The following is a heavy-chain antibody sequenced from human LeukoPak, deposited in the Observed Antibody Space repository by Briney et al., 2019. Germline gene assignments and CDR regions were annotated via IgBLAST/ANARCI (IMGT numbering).Heavy chain of an antibody. J-gene: IGHJ4*02. V-gene: IGHV4-31*03. Sequence: SETLSLTCTVTGGPIRSVTYYWGWIRQHPGKGLEWVGLIYYSGSTYYNPSLKSRITILQDTSENQFSLKLTSVTAADTAVYYCARWRFDGGDHVFDYWGQGTLVTVSS. D-gene: IGHD3-10*01. CDR1: GGPIRSVTYY. CDR3: ARWRFDGGDHVFDY. CDR2: IYYSGST.